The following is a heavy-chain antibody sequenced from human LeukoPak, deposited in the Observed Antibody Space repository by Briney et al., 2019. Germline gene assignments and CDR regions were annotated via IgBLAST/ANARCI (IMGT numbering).Heavy chain of an antibody. D-gene: IGHD5-24*01. CDR3: ARSDGYTAHSFYDNWFDP. J-gene: IGHJ5*02. CDR1: GFTFSSYA. Sequence: GGSLRLSCAASGFTFSSYAMHWVRQAPGKGLEYVSAISSNGGSTYYANSVKGRFTISRDNSKNTLYLQMGSLRAEDMAVYYCARSDGYTAHSFYDNWFDPWGQGTLVTVSS. V-gene: IGHV3-64*01. CDR2: ISSNGGST.